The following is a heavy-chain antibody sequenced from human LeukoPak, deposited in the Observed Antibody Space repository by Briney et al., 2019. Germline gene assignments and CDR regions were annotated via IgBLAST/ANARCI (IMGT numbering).Heavy chain of an antibody. J-gene: IGHJ4*02. CDR3: ARPKYYYGSGSYVYFDY. CDR1: GYTLTELS. D-gene: IGHD3-10*01. Sequence: ASVKVSCKVSGYTLTELSMHWVRQAPGKGLEWMGGFDPEDGETIYAQKFQGRVTITADESTSTAYMELSSLRSEDTAVYYCARPKYYYGSGSYVYFDYWGQGTLVTVSS. V-gene: IGHV1-24*01. CDR2: FDPEDGET.